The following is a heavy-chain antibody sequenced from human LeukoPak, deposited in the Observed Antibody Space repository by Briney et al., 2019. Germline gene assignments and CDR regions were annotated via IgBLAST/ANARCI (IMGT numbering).Heavy chain of an antibody. CDR2: INPNSGGT. CDR1: GYTLTGYY. CDR3: AREFRYYDSSGYYPFDY. D-gene: IGHD3-22*01. J-gene: IGHJ4*02. Sequence: ASVKVSCKASGYTLTGYYMHWVRQAPGQGLEWMGWINPNSGGTNYAQKFQGRVTVTRDTSISTAYMELSRLRSDDTAVYYCAREFRYYDSSGYYPFDYWGQGTLVTVSS. V-gene: IGHV1-2*02.